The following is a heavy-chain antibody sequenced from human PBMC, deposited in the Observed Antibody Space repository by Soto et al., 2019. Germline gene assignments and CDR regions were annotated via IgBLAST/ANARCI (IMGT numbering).Heavy chain of an antibody. CDR2: ISSSGINYT. Sequence: GGSLRLSCAASGFTFSDYYMSWIRQAPGKGLEWVSYISSSGINYTDYADSVKGRFTISRDNAKKSLFLQMNSLRAEDTAVYYCARDPSSGSPWGQGTLVTVSS. V-gene: IGHV3-11*05. J-gene: IGHJ5*02. CDR1: GFTFSDYY. CDR3: ARDPSSGSP. D-gene: IGHD3-22*01.